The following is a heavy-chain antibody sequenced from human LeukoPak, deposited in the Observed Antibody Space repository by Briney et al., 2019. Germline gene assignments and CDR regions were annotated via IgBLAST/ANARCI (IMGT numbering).Heavy chain of an antibody. Sequence: ASVKVSCKASGYTFTGYYIHWVRQAPGQGLEWMGWINPNSGGTNYAQKFQGRVTMTRDTSIGTAYMELSTLRSDDTAVCYCAKNYQLLSYNCFDPWGQGTLVTVSS. D-gene: IGHD2-2*01. CDR2: INPNSGGT. CDR1: GYTFTGYY. J-gene: IGHJ5*02. CDR3: AKNYQLLSYNCFDP. V-gene: IGHV1-2*02.